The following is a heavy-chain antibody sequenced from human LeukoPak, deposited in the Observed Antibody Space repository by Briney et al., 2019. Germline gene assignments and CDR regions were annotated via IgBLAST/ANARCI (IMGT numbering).Heavy chain of an antibody. CDR1: GDSIKTYH. CDR2: IYFSGST. J-gene: IGHJ4*02. CDR3: ARSCSSSTCPLDY. V-gene: IGHV4-59*01. D-gene: IGHD2-2*01. Sequence: SETLSPTCTVSGDSIKTYHWTWIRQPPGKELEYIGYIYFSGSTTYNPSLKSRVTISLDTSKNQFSLKLSSVTAADTAVYFCARSCSSSTCPLDYWGQGTLVTVSS.